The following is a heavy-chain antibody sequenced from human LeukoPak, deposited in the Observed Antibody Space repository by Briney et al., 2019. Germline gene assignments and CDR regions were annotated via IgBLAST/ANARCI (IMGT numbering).Heavy chain of an antibody. Sequence: SETLSLTCTVSGGSIISSDYHWGWIRQPPGKGLEWIGYIYYSGSTNYNPSLKSRVTISVDTSKNQFSLKLSSVTAADTAVYYCARVDYGSGSYRFDPWGQGTLVTVSS. V-gene: IGHV4-61*08. CDR3: ARVDYGSGSYRFDP. D-gene: IGHD3-10*01. CDR1: GGSIISSDYH. J-gene: IGHJ5*02. CDR2: IYYSGST.